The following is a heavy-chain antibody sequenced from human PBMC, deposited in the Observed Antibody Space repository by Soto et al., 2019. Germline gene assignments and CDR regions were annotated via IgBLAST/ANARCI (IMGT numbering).Heavy chain of an antibody. V-gene: IGHV1-3*01. CDR2: NNVGNGDT. CDR3: ATGRYTLYDPGFAY. D-gene: IGHD3-16*02. CDR1: EYTFTGRT. Sequence: QVELLQSGAEVKKPGAYVTGSCKGSEYTFTGRTVNWWRQAPGQRPQWIGWNNVGNGDTKYENNFLGRVNITRDTAATTADMELSSLRSEDTATYSCATGRYTLYDPGFAYWGQGTLVTVSS. J-gene: IGHJ4*02.